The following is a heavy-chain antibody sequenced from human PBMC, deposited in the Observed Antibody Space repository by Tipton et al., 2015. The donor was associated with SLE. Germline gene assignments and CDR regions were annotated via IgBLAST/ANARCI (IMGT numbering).Heavy chain of an antibody. V-gene: IGHV4-61*01. CDR1: GASLSSYPYY. Sequence: TLSLTCAVSGASLSSYPYYWGWIRQPPGKGLEWIGYINYRGSATYNPSLKSRVTMSVDTSKEQFSLNLSSVTAADTAVYYCAKPWDSSGWLVDYFEHWGQGTLVTVSS. J-gene: IGHJ4*02. D-gene: IGHD6-19*01. CDR3: AKPWDSSGWLVDYFEH. CDR2: INYRGSA.